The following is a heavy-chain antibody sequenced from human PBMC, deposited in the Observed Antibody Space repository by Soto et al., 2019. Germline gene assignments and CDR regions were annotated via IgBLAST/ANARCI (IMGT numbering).Heavy chain of an antibody. V-gene: IGHV1-69*05. D-gene: IGHD3-3*01. J-gene: IGHJ6*02. CDR2: IIPIFGTA. CDR1: GGTFSRYA. Sequence: SVKVSCKASGGTFSRYAISWVRQAPGQGVERMGGIIPIFGTANYAQKFQGRVTITTDESTSTAYMELGSLRSEDTAMYYCARPSITIFGVVPSRPYYYYGMDVWGQGTTVTVSS. CDR3: ARPSITIFGVVPSRPYYYYGMDV.